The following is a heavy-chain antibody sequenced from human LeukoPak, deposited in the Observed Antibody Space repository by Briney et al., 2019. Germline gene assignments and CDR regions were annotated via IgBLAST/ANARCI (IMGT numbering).Heavy chain of an antibody. J-gene: IGHJ4*02. D-gene: IGHD3-22*01. CDR1: EFTFSDFA. CDR2: IRSKANNYAT. V-gene: IGHV3-73*01. CDR3: TTRNYYDTSGYPQDYFDH. Sequence: QTGGSLKLSCAASEFTFSDFAMHWVRQASGKGLEWVGRIRSKANNYATEYAASVKGRLTISRDDSKNTAYLQMNSLKTEDTAVYYCTTRNYYDTSGYPQDYFDHWGQGTLVTVPS.